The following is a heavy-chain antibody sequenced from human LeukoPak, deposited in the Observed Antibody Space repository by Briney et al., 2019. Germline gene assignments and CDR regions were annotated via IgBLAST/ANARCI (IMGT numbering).Heavy chain of an antibody. J-gene: IGHJ4*02. CDR2: IYYSGST. CDR3: AAGYDYRTTFDY. V-gene: IGHV4-31*03. D-gene: IGHD5-12*01. Sequence: PSQTLSLTCTVSGGSISSGGYYWSWIRQHPGKGLEWIGYIYYSGSTYYNPSLKSRVTISVDTSKNQFSLKLSSVTAADMAVYYCAAGYDYRTTFDYWGQGTLVTVSS. CDR1: GGSISSGGYY.